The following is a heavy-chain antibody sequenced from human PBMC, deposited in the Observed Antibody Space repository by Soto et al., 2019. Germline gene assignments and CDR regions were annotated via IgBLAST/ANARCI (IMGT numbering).Heavy chain of an antibody. J-gene: IGHJ6*04. CDR3: AELDPISPWDV. V-gene: IGHV3-21*01. Sequence: GGSLRLSCAASGVTFSSYSMNWVRQAPGKGLEWVSSISSSSSYIYYADSVKGRFTISRDNAKNSLYLQMNSLRAEDTAVYYCAELDPISPWDVWGKGTTVTVSS. CDR2: ISSSSSYI. CDR1: GVTFSSYS. D-gene: IGHD1-7*01.